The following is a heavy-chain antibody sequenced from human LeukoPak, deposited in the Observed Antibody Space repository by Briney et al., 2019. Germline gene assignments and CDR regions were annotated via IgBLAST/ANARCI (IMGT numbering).Heavy chain of an antibody. CDR1: GYTFTSYD. CDR3: ARGTYRQTDWFDP. D-gene: IGHD3-16*02. CDR2: MNPNSGNT. J-gene: IGHJ5*02. Sequence: GASVKVSCKASGYTFTSYDINWVRQATGQGLEWMGWMNPNSGNTGYAQKFQGRVTMTRNTSISTAYMGLSSLRSEDTAVYYCARGTYRQTDWFDPWGQGTLVTVSS. V-gene: IGHV1-8*01.